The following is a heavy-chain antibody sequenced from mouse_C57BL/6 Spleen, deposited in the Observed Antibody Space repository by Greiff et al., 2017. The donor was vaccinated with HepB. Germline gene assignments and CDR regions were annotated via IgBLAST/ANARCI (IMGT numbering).Heavy chain of an antibody. V-gene: IGHV1-62-2*01. CDR3: ARHEERNYYSNPYAMDY. Sequence: QVQLQQSGAELVKPGASVKLSCKASGYTFTEYTIHWVKQRSGQGLEWIGWFYPGSGSIKYNEKFKDKATLTADKSSSTVYMELSRLTSEDSAVYFCARHEERNYYSNPYAMDYWGQGPSVTVSS. CDR1: GYTFTEYT. D-gene: IGHD2-5*01. J-gene: IGHJ4*01. CDR2: FYPGSGSI.